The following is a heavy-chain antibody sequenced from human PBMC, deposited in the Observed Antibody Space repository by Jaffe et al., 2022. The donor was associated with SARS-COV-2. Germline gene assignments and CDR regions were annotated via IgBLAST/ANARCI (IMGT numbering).Heavy chain of an antibody. CDR1: GFTFSGYG. V-gene: IGHV3-33*01. CDR3: ARDSGGGSYFDY. CDR2: IWYDGNTE. D-gene: IGHD2-15*01. J-gene: IGHJ4*02. Sequence: QVQLVESGGGVVQPGRSLRLSCAALGFTFSGYGMHWVRQAPGKGLEWVAVIWYDGNTEYYADSVKGRFIISRDNSKNMLYLQMSSLRAEDTAVYYCARDSGGGSYFDYWGQGTLVTVSS.